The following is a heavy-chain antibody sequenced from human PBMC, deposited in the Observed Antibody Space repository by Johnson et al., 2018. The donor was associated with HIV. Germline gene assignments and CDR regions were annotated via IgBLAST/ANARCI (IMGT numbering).Heavy chain of an antibody. CDR1: GFTFSSYA. CDR3: AKDGAKYYYDSSGYRDAFDI. V-gene: IGHV3-30*18. CDR2: ISYDGSNK. D-gene: IGHD3-22*01. J-gene: IGHJ3*02. Sequence: QVQLVESGGGLVQPGGSLRLSCAASGFTFSSYAMHCVRQAPGKGLEWVAVISYDGSNKYYADSVKGRFTISRDNSKNTLYLQMNSLRAEDTAVYYCAKDGAKYYYDSSGYRDAFDIWGQGTMVTVSS.